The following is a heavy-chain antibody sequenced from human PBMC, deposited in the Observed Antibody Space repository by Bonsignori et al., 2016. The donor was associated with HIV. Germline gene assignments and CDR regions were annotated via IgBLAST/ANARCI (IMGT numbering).Heavy chain of an antibody. CDR2: INPSGGST. Sequence: WVRQAPGQGLEWMGIINPSGGSTSYAQKFQGRVTMTRDTSTSTAYMELSSLRSEDTAVYYCARGIYGDYVMNAFDIWGQGTMVTVSS. D-gene: IGHD4-17*01. J-gene: IGHJ3*02. V-gene: IGHV1-46*01. CDR3: ARGIYGDYVMNAFDI.